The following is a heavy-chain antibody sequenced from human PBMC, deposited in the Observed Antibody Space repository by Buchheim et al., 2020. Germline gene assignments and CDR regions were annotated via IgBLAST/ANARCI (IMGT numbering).Heavy chain of an antibody. CDR2: IYYSGST. J-gene: IGHJ4*02. V-gene: IGHV4-31*03. CDR1: GGSISSGGYY. Sequence: QVQLQESGPGLVKPSQTLSLTCTVSGGSISSGGYYWSWIRQHPGKGLEWIGYIYYSGSTYYNPSLKSRVTISVDTSKNQFSLKLSSVTAADTAVYYCARNDRSSEGYYYGSGSPFDYWGQGTL. D-gene: IGHD3-10*01. CDR3: ARNDRSSEGYYYGSGSPFDY.